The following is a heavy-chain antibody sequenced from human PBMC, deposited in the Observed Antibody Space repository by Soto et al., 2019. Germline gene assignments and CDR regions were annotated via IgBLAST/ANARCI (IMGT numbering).Heavy chain of an antibody. Sequence: SLRLSCTAAGLTLGDSAMWWVRQAPGKGLEWLGFIRSKAYGGTTEYAASVKGRFTISRDDSKSIAYLQMNSLKTEDTAVYYCTRDGAAAVFDYWGQGTLVTVSS. D-gene: IGHD6-13*01. CDR3: TRDGAAAVFDY. CDR2: IRSKAYGGTT. V-gene: IGHV3-49*04. J-gene: IGHJ4*02. CDR1: GLTLGDSA.